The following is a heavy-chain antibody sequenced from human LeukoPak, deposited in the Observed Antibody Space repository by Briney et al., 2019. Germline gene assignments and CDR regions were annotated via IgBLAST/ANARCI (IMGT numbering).Heavy chain of an antibody. CDR1: GFTFSSYG. Sequence: GGSLRLSCAASGFTFSSYGMQWVREAPGKGLVWVAFIRYDGSNKYYADSVKGRFTISRDNSKNTLYLQMNSLRAEDTSVYYCAKTRYYYDTGMYYFDYWGQETVVTVSS. V-gene: IGHV3-30*02. CDR2: IRYDGSNK. J-gene: IGHJ4*02. D-gene: IGHD3-22*01. CDR3: AKTRYYYDTGMYYFDY.